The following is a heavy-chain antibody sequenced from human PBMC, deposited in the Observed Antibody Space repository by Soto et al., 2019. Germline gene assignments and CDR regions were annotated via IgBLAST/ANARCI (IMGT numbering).Heavy chain of an antibody. V-gene: IGHV4-30-4*01. CDR1: GGSLSSGDYY. Sequence: PSPTLSLTCTVSGGSLSSGDYYWSWIRQPPGKGLEWIGYIYYSGSTYYNPSLKSRVTISVDTSKNQFSLKLSSVTAADAAVYYWARVWCCSGGPPCYFDYWGQGTLEHVSS. CDR3: ARVWCCSGGPPCYFDY. J-gene: IGHJ4*02. CDR2: IYYSGST. D-gene: IGHD2-15*01.